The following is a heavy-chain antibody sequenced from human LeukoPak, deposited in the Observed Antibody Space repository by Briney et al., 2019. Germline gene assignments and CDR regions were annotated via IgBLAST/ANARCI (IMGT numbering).Heavy chain of an antibody. J-gene: IGHJ4*02. D-gene: IGHD6-19*01. Sequence: PGGSLRLSCAASGFTVSSNYMSWVRQAPGKGLAWVSVIYVDGTTYYADSVKGRFTISRDNSKNTLYLQMSRLRAEDTAVYYCVKARGSGWYWDYWGQGTLVTVSS. CDR3: VKARGSGWYWDY. CDR2: IYVDGTT. V-gene: IGHV3-53*05. CDR1: GFTVSSNY.